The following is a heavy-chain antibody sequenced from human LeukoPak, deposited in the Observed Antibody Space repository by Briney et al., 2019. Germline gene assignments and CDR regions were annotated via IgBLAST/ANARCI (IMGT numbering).Heavy chain of an antibody. D-gene: IGHD3-10*01. CDR2: ISYDGSNK. Sequence: GGSLRLSCAASEFTFTNYAMHWVRQAPGKGLEWVAVISYDGSNKYYADSVKGRFTISRDNSKNTLYLQMNSLRAEDTAVYYCARDYYDSGSPGIYWGQGTLVTVSS. V-gene: IGHV3-30-3*01. CDR1: EFTFTNYA. J-gene: IGHJ4*02. CDR3: ARDYYDSGSPGIY.